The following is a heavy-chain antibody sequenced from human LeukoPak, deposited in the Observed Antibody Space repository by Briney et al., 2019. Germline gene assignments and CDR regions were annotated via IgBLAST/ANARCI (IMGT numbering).Heavy chain of an antibody. D-gene: IGHD2-2*01. CDR3: ARDLGYCTSTSCYDGRNWFDP. V-gene: IGHV1-18*01. Sequence: VSVEVSCKASGYTFTSYGISWVRQAPGQGLEWMGWISAYNGNTNHAQNFQGRVTMTTDASTSTAYMELRSLRSDDTAVYYCARDLGYCTSTSCYDGRNWFDPWGQGTLVTVSS. J-gene: IGHJ5*02. CDR2: ISAYNGNT. CDR1: GYTFTSYG.